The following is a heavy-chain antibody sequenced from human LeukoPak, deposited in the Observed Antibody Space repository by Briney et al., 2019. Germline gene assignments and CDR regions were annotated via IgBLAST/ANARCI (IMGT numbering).Heavy chain of an antibody. CDR2: MNPNSGNT. V-gene: IGHV1-8*02. CDR3: ARGRGTMIVIDAFDI. Sequence: ASVKVSCKASGYTFTSYGISWVRQATGQGLEWMGWMNPNSGNTGYAQKFQGRVTMTRNTSISTAYMELSSLRSEDTAVYYCARGRGTMIVIDAFDIWGQGTMVTVSS. J-gene: IGHJ3*02. CDR1: GYTFTSYG. D-gene: IGHD3-22*01.